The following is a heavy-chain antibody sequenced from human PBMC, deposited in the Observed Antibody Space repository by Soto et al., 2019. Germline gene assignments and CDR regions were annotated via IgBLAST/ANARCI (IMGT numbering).Heavy chain of an antibody. J-gene: IGHJ4*02. V-gene: IGHV3-74*01. CDR3: ERDLGGAGSY. CDR2: LNRDGSRT. D-gene: IGHD1-26*01. CDR1: GFTFSHYW. Sequence: AQLVESGGGLVQPGGSLRLSCAASGFTFSHYWMHWVRQVPGQGPVWGSRLNRDGSRTDYADSVRGRFTIFRDNARNTLYQQMNSLRAEDTAMYYCERDLGGAGSYWGQGTLVTVSS.